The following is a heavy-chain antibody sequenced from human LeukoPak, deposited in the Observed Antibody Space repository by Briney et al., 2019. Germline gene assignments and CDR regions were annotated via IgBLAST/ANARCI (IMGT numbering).Heavy chain of an antibody. Sequence: GGSLRLSCAASGFTFSSYEMNWVRQAPGKGLEGVSYISSSGSTIYYADSVKGRSTISRDNAKNSLYLQMNSLRAEDTAVYYCARRAGAYSHPYDYWGQGTLVTVSS. D-gene: IGHD4/OR15-4a*01. CDR1: GFTFSSYE. J-gene: IGHJ4*02. CDR3: ARRAGAYSHPYDY. V-gene: IGHV3-48*03. CDR2: ISSSGSTI.